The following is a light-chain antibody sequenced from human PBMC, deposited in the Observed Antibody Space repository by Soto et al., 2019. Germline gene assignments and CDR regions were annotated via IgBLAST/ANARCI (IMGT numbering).Light chain of an antibody. CDR3: QQRSNWPPRIT. J-gene: IGKJ5*01. CDR1: QSVSSY. Sequence: EIVLTQSPATLSLSPGERATLSCRASQSVSSYLAWYQQKPGQAPRLLIYDASNRATGIPARFSGSGSGTDCTLTISSLEPEDFAVYYCQQRSNWPPRITFGPGTRLEIK. CDR2: DAS. V-gene: IGKV3-11*01.